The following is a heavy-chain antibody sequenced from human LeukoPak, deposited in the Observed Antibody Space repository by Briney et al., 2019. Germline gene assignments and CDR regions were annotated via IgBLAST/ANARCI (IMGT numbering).Heavy chain of an antibody. V-gene: IGHV4-59*01. Sequence: SETLSLTCTVSGGSISSYYWGWIRQRPGKGLEWIGYIYYSGSTNYNPSLKSRVTISVDTSKNQFSLKLSSVTAADTAVYYCARDITGVWSYFDYWGQGTLVTVSS. CDR3: ARDITGVWSYFDY. J-gene: IGHJ4*02. D-gene: IGHD1-14*01. CDR2: IYYSGST. CDR1: GGSISSYY.